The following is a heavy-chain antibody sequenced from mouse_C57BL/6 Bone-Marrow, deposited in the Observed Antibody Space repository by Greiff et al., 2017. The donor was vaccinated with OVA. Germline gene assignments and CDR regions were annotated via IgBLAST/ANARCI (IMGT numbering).Heavy chain of an antibody. CDR2: INPSNGGT. CDR1: GYTFTSYW. Sequence: QVQLQQPGTELVKPGASVKLSCKASGYTFTSYWMHWVKQRPGQGLEWIGNINPSNGGTNYNEKFKSKATLTVDKSSSTAYMQLSSLTSEDSAVYYCARFDYYGSREDAMDYWGQGTSVTVSS. D-gene: IGHD1-1*01. J-gene: IGHJ4*01. V-gene: IGHV1-53*01. CDR3: ARFDYYGSREDAMDY.